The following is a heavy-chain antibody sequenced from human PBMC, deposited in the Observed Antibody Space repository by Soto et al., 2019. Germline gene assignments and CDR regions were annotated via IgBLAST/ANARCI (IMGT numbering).Heavy chain of an antibody. V-gene: IGHV4-34*01. CDR3: AGVERGTATTVVDAFDI. D-gene: IGHD1-1*01. J-gene: IGHJ3*02. Sequence: QVQLQQWGAGLLKPSETLSLTCAVYGGFVSSGSYYWSWIRQPPGKGLEWIGEMSHSGGTHFNPARKGRVTLSVDTSKNQFSRKISSVPAADPALYYCAGVERGTATTVVDAFDIWGPGTMVTVSS. CDR2: MSHSGGT. CDR1: GGFVSSGSYY.